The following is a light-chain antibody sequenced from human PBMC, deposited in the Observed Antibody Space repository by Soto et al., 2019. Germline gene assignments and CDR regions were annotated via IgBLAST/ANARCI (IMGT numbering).Light chain of an antibody. V-gene: IGKV1-5*01. CDR3: QQPASYPWT. CDR1: QSLSGW. Sequence: DIQLTQTPSTLSASIGDRVTITCRASQSLSGWLAWYQQTPGKAPKLLISDAFRLESGVPATFRGSGSGTECSLAITSLQPGDSGTIYCQQPASYPWTFGRGTKV. CDR2: DAF. J-gene: IGKJ1*01.